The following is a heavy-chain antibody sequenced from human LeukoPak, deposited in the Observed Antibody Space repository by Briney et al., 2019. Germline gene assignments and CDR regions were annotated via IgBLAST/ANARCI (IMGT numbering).Heavy chain of an antibody. Sequence: ASVKVSCKASGGTFSSYAISWVRQAPGQGLEWMGGIIPIFGTANYAQKFQGRVTITADESTSTAYMELSSLRAEETVGYCCARGALASCDFWGGYSESHFVYWCQATLDSVPS. CDR1: GGTFSSYA. D-gene: IGHD3-3*01. J-gene: IGHJ4*02. CDR3: ARGALASCDFWGGYSESHFVY. V-gene: IGHV1-69*13. CDR2: IIPIFGTA.